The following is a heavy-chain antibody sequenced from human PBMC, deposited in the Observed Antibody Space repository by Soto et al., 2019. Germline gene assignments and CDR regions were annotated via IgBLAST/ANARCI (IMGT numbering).Heavy chain of an antibody. D-gene: IGHD2-2*01. CDR3: ARGRAPVDSFDP. CDR2: IYYSGST. Sequence: SQTLSLTCNVSGGSISSSDHYWGWVRQSPGVGLEWLGSIYYSGSTYYNPSLKSRVTISVDTSKNQFSLKLSSVTAADTAVYYCARGRAPVDSFDPWGQGTLVTASS. J-gene: IGHJ5*02. V-gene: IGHV4-39*01. CDR1: GGSISSSDHY.